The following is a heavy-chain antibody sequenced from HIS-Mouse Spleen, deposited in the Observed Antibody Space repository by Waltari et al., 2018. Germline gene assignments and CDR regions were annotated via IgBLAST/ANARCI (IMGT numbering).Heavy chain of an antibody. D-gene: IGHD6-13*01. J-gene: IGHJ2*01. CDR3: AREIPYSSSWYDWYFDL. CDR2: IYYSGST. V-gene: IGHV4-39*07. Sequence: QLQLQESGPGLVKPSETLSLTCTVSGGSISSSSYYWGWIRQPPGKGLEWIGSIYYSGSTNSIPSLRSRFTISVDTSKNQFSLKLSSVTAADTAVYYCAREIPYSSSWYDWYFDLWGRGTLVTVSS. CDR1: GGSISSSSYY.